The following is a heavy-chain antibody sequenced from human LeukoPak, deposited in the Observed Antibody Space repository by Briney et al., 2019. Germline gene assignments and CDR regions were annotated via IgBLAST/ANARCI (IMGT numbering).Heavy chain of an antibody. D-gene: IGHD4-17*01. J-gene: IGHJ6*02. CDR2: IYYSGST. CDR1: GGSISTFY. CDR3: AREDPQTTVPEGLDV. V-gene: IGHV4-59*01. Sequence: SETLSLTCTVSGGSISTFYWSWLRQPPGKGLEWIGYIYYSGSTNYNPPPKCRVTISVDTSKNQFSLRLSSVTAADTAVYYCAREDPQTTVPEGLDVWGQGTTVTVSS.